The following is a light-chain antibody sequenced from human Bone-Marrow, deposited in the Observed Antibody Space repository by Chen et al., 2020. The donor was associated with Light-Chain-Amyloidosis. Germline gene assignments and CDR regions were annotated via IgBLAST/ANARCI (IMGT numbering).Light chain of an antibody. J-gene: IGLJ2*01. CDR3: QSADSSGTYEVI. V-gene: IGLV3-25*03. CDR2: RDT. CDR1: DLPTKY. Sequence: SYELTQPPSVSVSPGQTARITCSGDDLPTKYAYWYQQKPGQAPGLAIHRDTERPSGISGRFSGASSGTTATLTISGVQAEDEADYHCQSADSSGTYEVIFGGGTKLTVL.